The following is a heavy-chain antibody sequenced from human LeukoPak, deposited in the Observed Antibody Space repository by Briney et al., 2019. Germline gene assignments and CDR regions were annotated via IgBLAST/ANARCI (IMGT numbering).Heavy chain of an antibody. CDR2: IYYSGST. CDR1: GGSISSYY. V-gene: IGHV4-59*01. CDR3: ARFRQWFGDDY. D-gene: IGHD3-10*01. J-gene: IGHJ4*02. Sequence: SETLSLTCTVSGGSISSYYWSWIRQPPGKGLEWIGYIYYSGSTNYNPSLKSRVTISVDTANNQFSLKLSSVTAADTAVYYCARFRQWFGDDYWGQGTLVTVSS.